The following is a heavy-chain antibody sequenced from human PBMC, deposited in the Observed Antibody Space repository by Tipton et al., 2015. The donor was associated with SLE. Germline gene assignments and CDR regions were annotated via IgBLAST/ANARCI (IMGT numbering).Heavy chain of an antibody. D-gene: IGHD5-12*01. CDR1: GGSFSGYY. Sequence: LRLSCAVYGGSFSGYYWTWIRQPPGKGLEWIGEINHSGSTNYNPSLKSRVTISVDTSKKQFSLKLSSVTAADTAMYYCAGGYDLNYYFDYWGQGTLVTVSS. V-gene: IGHV4-34*01. CDR2: INHSGST. CDR3: AGGYDLNYYFDY. J-gene: IGHJ4*02.